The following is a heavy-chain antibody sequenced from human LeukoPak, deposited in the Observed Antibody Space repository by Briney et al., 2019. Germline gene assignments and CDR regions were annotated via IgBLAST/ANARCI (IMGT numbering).Heavy chain of an antibody. J-gene: IGHJ4*02. V-gene: IGHV3-30*18. CDR1: GFAFSSYS. Sequence: SGRSLRLSCAASGFAFSSYSMHWVRQAPGKGLEWVSVISYDGSTKYYADSVKGRFTISRDNFKNTLYLQMNSLRAEDTAVYYCAKGGRWLQLQAPFDYWGQGTLVTVSS. D-gene: IGHD5-24*01. CDR3: AKGGRWLQLQAPFDY. CDR2: ISYDGSTK.